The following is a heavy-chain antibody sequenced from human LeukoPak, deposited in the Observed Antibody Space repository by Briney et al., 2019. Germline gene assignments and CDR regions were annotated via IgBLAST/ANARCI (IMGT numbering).Heavy chain of an antibody. D-gene: IGHD6-19*01. V-gene: IGHV3-7*01. CDR3: ARDKVGGSMAGSNLDY. CDR1: GFTFNNYA. Sequence: GGSLRLSCAASGFTFNNYAMSWVRQAPGKGPEWVANIKQDGSESRYVDSVKGRFTISRDNAKNSLYLQMNSLRGEDTAVYYCARDKVGGSMAGSNLDYWGQGNLVTVSS. CDR2: IKQDGSES. J-gene: IGHJ4*02.